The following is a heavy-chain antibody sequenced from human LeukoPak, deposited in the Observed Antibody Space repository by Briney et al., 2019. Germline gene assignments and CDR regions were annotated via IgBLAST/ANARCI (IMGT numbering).Heavy chain of an antibody. J-gene: IGHJ1*01. Sequence: GGSLRFSCAASGFTFSSYGMHWVRQAPGKGLEWVAFIRYDGSNKYYADSVKGRFTISRDNSKNTLYLQMNSLRAEDTAVYYCAKGDSIGYYYDSSGYYGYFQHWGQGTLVTVSS. CDR2: IRYDGSNK. D-gene: IGHD3-22*01. CDR3: AKGDSIGYYYDSSGYYGYFQH. CDR1: GFTFSSYG. V-gene: IGHV3-30*02.